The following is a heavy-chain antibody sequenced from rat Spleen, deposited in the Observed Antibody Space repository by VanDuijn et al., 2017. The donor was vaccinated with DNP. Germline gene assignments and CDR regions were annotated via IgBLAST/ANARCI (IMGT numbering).Heavy chain of an antibody. CDR3: ARERGTGAYYFDY. CDR2: ILYDGSST. CDR1: GFTFSDYA. J-gene: IGHJ2*01. D-gene: IGHD5-1*01. Sequence: EVQLVESGGGLVQPGRSLKFSCAASGFTFSDYAMAWVRQAPKKGLEWVATILYDGSSTYYRDSVKGRFTISRDNAKSTLYLQMVSLRSEDTATYYCARERGTGAYYFDYWGQGVMVTVSS. V-gene: IGHV5-17*01.